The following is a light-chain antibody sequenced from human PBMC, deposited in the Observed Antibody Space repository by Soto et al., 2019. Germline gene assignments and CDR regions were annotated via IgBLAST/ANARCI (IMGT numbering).Light chain of an antibody. V-gene: IGLV6-57*04. CDR1: GGSIASNH. CDR3: QSYDDNNVL. Sequence: NFMLTQPHSVSESPGKTVTISCTRSGGSIASNHVQWYQQRPGSAPTTVIYKDNQRPSGVPDRFSGSIDSSSNPASLTISGLKTEDEADYYCQSYDDNNVLFGGRTKLTVL. CDR2: KDN. J-gene: IGLJ2*01.